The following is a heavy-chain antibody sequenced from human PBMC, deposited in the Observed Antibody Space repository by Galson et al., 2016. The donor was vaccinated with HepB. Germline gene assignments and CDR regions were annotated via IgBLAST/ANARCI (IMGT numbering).Heavy chain of an antibody. D-gene: IGHD3-10*01. CDR2: ISNDGDKK. CDR1: GFTFSSYA. J-gene: IGHJ4*02. Sequence: SLRLSCAGSGFTFSSYAMHWVRQAPGKGLEWVAVISNDGDKKYYVDSVKGRFTISRDNSRSTLYLQMNSLRVQDTAVYYCAKDNSGGSSGSGSYYDYWGQGTLVTVSS. CDR3: AKDNSGGSSGSGSYYDY. V-gene: IGHV3-30*18.